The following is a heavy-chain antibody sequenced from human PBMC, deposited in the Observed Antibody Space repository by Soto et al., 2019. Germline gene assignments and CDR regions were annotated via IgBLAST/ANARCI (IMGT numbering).Heavy chain of an antibody. J-gene: IGHJ4*02. D-gene: IGHD5-12*01. CDR1: GGSFSGYY. CDR2: INHSGST. Sequence: SETLSLTCTVYGGSFSGYYLSWIRQPPGKGLEWIGEINHSGSTNYNPSLKSRVTISVDTSKNQFSLKLSSVTAADTAVYYCAMSSGYVSNYWGQGTLVTVSS. CDR3: AMSSGYVSNY. V-gene: IGHV4-34*01.